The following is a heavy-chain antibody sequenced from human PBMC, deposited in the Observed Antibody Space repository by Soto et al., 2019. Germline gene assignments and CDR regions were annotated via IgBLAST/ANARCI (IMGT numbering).Heavy chain of an antibody. D-gene: IGHD6-19*01. CDR1: GYTFTSYC. J-gene: IGHJ6*02. V-gene: IGHV1-18*01. CDR2: ISAYNGNT. Sequence: ASVNVSGKASGYTFTSYCISWGRQAPGQGLECMGWISAYNGNTNYAQKLQGRVTMTTDTSTSTAYMELRSLRSDDTAVYYCARAGYSSGDLYYYYGMDVWGQGTTVTVSS. CDR3: ARAGYSSGDLYYYYGMDV.